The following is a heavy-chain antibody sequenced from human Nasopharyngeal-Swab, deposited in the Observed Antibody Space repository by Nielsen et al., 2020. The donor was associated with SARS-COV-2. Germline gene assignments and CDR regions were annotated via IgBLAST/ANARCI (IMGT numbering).Heavy chain of an antibody. Sequence: LSLTCAASGFTFSSYGMHWVRQAPGKGLEWVAVISYDGSNKYYADSVKGRFTISRDNSKNTLYLQMNSLRAEDTAVYYCAKVGGNSFYYYMDVWGKGTTVTVSS. CDR2: ISYDGSNK. J-gene: IGHJ6*03. D-gene: IGHD4-23*01. V-gene: IGHV3-30*18. CDR3: AKVGGNSFYYYMDV. CDR1: GFTFSSYG.